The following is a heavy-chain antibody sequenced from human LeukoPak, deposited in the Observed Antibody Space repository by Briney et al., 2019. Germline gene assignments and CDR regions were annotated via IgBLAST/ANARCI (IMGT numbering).Heavy chain of an antibody. V-gene: IGHV3-23*01. CDR1: GFSFSNYA. Sequence: GGSLRLSCAASGFSFSNYAMTWVRQAPGKGLEWVSVISNNGGYTYYADSVQGRFTISRDNSKSTLCLQMNSLRAEDTAVYYCAKQLGYCSDGSCYFPYWGQGTLVTVSS. D-gene: IGHD2-15*01. CDR3: AKQLGYCSDGSCYFPY. CDR2: ISNNGGYT. J-gene: IGHJ4*02.